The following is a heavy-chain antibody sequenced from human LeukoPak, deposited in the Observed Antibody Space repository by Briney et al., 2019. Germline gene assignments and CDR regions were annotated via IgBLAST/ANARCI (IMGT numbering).Heavy chain of an antibody. CDR3: ARYPTRQYYVLRYFDWS. J-gene: IGHJ5*02. Sequence: GGSLRLSCAASGFTFSSYEMNWVRQAPGKGLKWGSYISSSGSTIYYADSVKGRFTISRDNAKNSLYLQMNSLRAEDTAVYYCARYPTRQYYVLRYFDWSWGQGTLVTVSS. D-gene: IGHD3-9*01. CDR2: ISSSGSTI. CDR1: GFTFSSYE. V-gene: IGHV3-48*03.